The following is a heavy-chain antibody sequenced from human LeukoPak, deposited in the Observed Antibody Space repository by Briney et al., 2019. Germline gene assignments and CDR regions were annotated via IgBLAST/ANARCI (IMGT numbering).Heavy chain of an antibody. J-gene: IGHJ5*02. V-gene: IGHV4-59*01. D-gene: IGHD1-26*01. CDR2: IYYSGST. CDR1: GGSISSYY. CDR3: ARDLGGSYFNWFDP. Sequence: SETLSLTCTVSGGSISSYYWSWIRQPPGKGLEWIGYIYYSGSTNYNPSLKSRVAISVDTSKNQFSLKLGSVTAADTAVYYCARDLGGSYFNWFDPWGQGTLVTVSS.